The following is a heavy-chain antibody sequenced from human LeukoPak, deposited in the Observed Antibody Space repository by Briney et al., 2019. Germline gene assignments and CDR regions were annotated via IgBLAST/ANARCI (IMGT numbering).Heavy chain of an antibody. J-gene: IGHJ6*02. CDR3: ARGPDIRTGYDFYYYYGMDV. D-gene: IGHD5-12*01. CDR1: GGTFSSYA. CDR2: IIPIFGTA. Sequence: SVKVSCKASGGTFSSYAISWVRQAPGQGLEWMGGIIPIFGTANYAQKFQGRVTITADESTSTAYMELSSLRSEDTAVYYCARGPDIRTGYDFYYYYGMDVWGQGTTVTVSS. V-gene: IGHV1-69*13.